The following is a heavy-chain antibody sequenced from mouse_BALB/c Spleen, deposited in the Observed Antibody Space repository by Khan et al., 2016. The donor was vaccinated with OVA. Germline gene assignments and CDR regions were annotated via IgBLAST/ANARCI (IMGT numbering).Heavy chain of an antibody. J-gene: IGHJ2*01. CDR3: ARLEDI. CDR1: WFSLTSYG. D-gene: IGHD1-3*01. V-gene: IGHV2-9*02. Sequence: QVRLQQSGPGLVAPSQSLSITCTVSWFSLTSYGVHWVRQPPGKGLEWLGVIWASGSTNYNSALMSRLSISKDNSKSQVFLKMNSLQTDDTAMYYCARLEDIWGQGTTLTVSS. CDR2: IWASGST.